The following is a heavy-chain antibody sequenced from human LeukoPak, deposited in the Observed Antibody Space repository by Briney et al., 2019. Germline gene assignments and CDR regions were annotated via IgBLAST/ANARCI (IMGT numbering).Heavy chain of an antibody. CDR1: GFTFSSYW. J-gene: IGHJ4*02. CDR2: IKQDGSDK. V-gene: IGHV3-7*01. CDR3: LTSTRSHRFDY. Sequence: GGSLRLSCAASGFTFSSYWMCWVRQAPGKGLEWVAIIKQDGSDKYYVDSVEGRFIISRDNAKNSLYLQMNSLRAEDTAVYYCLTSTRSHRFDYWGQGALVTVSS. D-gene: IGHD2-15*01.